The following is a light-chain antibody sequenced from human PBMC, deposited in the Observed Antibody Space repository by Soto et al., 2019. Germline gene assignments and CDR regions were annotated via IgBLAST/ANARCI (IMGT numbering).Light chain of an antibody. CDR2: DVS. CDR1: NSDVGGYNY. CDR3: TSWTTSNSYV. V-gene: IGLV2-14*01. Sequence: QSALTQPAAVSGSPAQSITISCTGTNSDVGGYNYDSWYQQHPGKAPKLMIFDVSNRPSGVSNRFSGSKSGNTASLTISGLQAEDEADYYCTSWTTSNSYVFGTGTKVTVL. J-gene: IGLJ1*01.